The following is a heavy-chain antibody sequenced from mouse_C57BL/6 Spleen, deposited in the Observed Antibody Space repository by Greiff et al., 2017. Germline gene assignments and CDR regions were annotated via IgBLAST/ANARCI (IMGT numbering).Heavy chain of an antibody. V-gene: IGHV1-26*01. D-gene: IGHD2-5*01. CDR2: INPNNGGT. CDR3: ARKHYSNFDV. CDR1: GYTFTDYY. Sequence: EVKLQESGPELVKPGASVKISCKASGYTFTDYYMNWVKQSHGKSLEWIGDINPNNGGTSYNQKFKGKATLTVDKSSSTAYMELRSLTSEDSAVYYCARKHYSNFDVWGTGTTVTVSS. J-gene: IGHJ1*03.